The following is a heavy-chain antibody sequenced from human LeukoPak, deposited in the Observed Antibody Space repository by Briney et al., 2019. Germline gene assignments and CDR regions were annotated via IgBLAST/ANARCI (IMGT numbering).Heavy chain of an antibody. V-gene: IGHV4-61*02. CDR3: ARVAVPAHMDV. CDR1: GGSISSGSYY. CDR2: IYTSGST. Sequence: SETLSLTCTVSGGSISSGSYYWSCIRQPAGKGLEWIGRIYTSGSTNYNPSLKSRVTISVDTSKNQFSLKLSSVTAADTAVYYCARVAVPAHMDVWGKGTTVTVSS. D-gene: IGHD2-2*01. J-gene: IGHJ6*03.